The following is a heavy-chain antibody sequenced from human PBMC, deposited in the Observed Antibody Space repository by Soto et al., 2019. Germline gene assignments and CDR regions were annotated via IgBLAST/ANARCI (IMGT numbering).Heavy chain of an antibody. J-gene: IGHJ5*02. CDR3: ARDSQRVQIPSTGWFDP. D-gene: IGHD2-2*01. CDR2: INAADGDT. V-gene: IGHV1-3*01. CDR1: GYRFSTSG. Sequence: QVQLVQSGAELKKPGASVKISCETSGYRFSTSGIHWLRQAPGQSREWMGWINAADGDTKYSQKFQGRVTLSRDTSASTAYMELSSLTSEDTYIYYCARDSQRVQIPSTGWFDPWGQGTVVTVSS.